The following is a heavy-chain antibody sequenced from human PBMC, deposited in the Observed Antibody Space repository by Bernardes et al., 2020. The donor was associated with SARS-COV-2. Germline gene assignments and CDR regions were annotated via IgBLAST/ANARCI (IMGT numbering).Heavy chain of an antibody. V-gene: IGHV1-24*01. CDR1: GYTLTELS. CDR2: FDPEDGET. CDR3: AKDSQLGWSWGDAFDI. D-gene: IGHD2-21*01. Sequence: ASVKVSCKVSGYTLTELSMHWVRQAPGKGLEWMGGFDPEDGETIYAQKFQGRVTMTEDTSTDTAYMELSSLRSEDTALYYCAKDSQLGWSWGDAFDIWGQGTMVTVSS. J-gene: IGHJ3*02.